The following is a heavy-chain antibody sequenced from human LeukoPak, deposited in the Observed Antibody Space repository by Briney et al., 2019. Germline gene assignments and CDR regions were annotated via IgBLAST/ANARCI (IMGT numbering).Heavy chain of an antibody. V-gene: IGHV3-7*01. Sequence: GGSLRLSCAASGFTFSTYWMSWVRQAPGKGLEWVANIREDGNEKYYADSVKGQFTISRDNAKNSLFLQMDSLRAEDTAVYYCARDLAGHYYGSGSSFDYWGQGTLITVSS. CDR3: ARDLAGHYYGSGSSFDY. J-gene: IGHJ4*02. CDR2: IREDGNEK. D-gene: IGHD3-10*01. CDR1: GFTFSTYW.